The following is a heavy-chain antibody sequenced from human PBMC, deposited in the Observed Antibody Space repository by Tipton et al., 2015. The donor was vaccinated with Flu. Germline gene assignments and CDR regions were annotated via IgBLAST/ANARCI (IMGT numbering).Heavy chain of an antibody. J-gene: IGHJ4*02. Sequence: VQLVQSGGGLIQPGGSLRLSCAASGFTIRNTFMSWVRQAPGKGLEWVSAISRGGDTSDHADSVRGRFTIYRDNFKNTVSLQMSSLRAEDTGTYYCAKGTTNLGDNWGPGTLVTVSS. CDR1: GFTIRNTF. CDR2: ISRGGDTS. D-gene: IGHD1-26*01. V-gene: IGHV3-53*01. CDR3: AKGTTNLGDN.